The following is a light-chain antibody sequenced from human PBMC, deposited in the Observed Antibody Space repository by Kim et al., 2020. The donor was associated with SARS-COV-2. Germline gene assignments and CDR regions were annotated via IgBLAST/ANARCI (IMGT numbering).Light chain of an antibody. CDR2: NVV. Sequence: SPGESATLSCRASQGVRGNLALYQQKPGQATRLLIYNVVTRATGIPARFSGSGSGTEFTLTISSLQSEDFALYYCHQYNGWPRTFGQGTKVDIK. CDR1: QGVRGN. CDR3: HQYNGWPRT. J-gene: IGKJ1*01. V-gene: IGKV3-15*01.